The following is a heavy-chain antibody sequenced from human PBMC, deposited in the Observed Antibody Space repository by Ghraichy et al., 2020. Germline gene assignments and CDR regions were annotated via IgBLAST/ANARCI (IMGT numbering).Heavy chain of an antibody. J-gene: IGHJ4*02. V-gene: IGHV3-15*01. CDR2: IKSKADGGTT. Sequence: GGSLRLSCAASGFTFRDAWMTWVRQAPGKGLEWVGRIKSKADGGTTDYAAPVKGRITISRDDSKHTLYLQMNSLKTEDTAVYYCTTTYNYYDSSGYYSCSLNYWGQGTLVTVSS. D-gene: IGHD3-22*01. CDR3: TTTYNYYDSSGYYSCSLNY. CDR1: GFTFRDAW.